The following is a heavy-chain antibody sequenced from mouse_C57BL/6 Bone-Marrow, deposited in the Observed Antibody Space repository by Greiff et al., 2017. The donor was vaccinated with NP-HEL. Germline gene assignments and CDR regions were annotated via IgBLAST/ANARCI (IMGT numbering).Heavy chain of an antibody. J-gene: IGHJ2*01. CDR1: GFTFSSYA. D-gene: IGHD6-2*01. Sequence: EVKLQESGEGLVKPGGSLKLSCAASGFTFSSYAMSWVRQTPEKRLEWVAYISSGGDYIYYADTVKGRSTISRDNARNTLYLQMSSLKSEDTAMYYCTRDPTDVSFDYWGQGTTLTVSS. V-gene: IGHV5-9-1*02. CDR3: TRDPTDVSFDY. CDR2: ISSGGDYI.